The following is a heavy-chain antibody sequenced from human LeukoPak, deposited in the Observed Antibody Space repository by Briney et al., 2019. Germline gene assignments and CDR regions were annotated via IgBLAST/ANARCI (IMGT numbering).Heavy chain of an antibody. CDR3: ARDSDTDAAAAFDF. J-gene: IGHJ3*01. CDR1: GYSFTKYW. Sequence: GESLQISCKASGYSFTKYWIGWVRQLPGKGLEWMVIINPRNSDTRYGPSIHGQVTISADNSISTAYLQWRSLEASDTAMYYCARDSDTDAAAAFDFWGQGTMVTVSS. CDR2: INPRNSDT. D-gene: IGHD2-21*02. V-gene: IGHV5-51*01.